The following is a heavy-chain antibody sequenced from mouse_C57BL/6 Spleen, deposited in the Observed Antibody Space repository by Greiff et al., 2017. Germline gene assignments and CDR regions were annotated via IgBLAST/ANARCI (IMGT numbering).Heavy chain of an antibody. D-gene: IGHD1-1*01. V-gene: IGHV1-82*01. CDR1: GYAFSSSW. CDR2: IYPGDGDT. J-gene: IGHJ2*01. Sequence: QVQLQQSGPELVKPGASVKISCKASGYAFSSSWMNWVKQRPGKGLEWIGRIYPGDGDTNYNGKFKGKATLTADNSSSTAYMQLSSLTSEDSAVYFCARSRYYYGSKDYWGQGTTLTVSS. CDR3: ARSRYYYGSKDY.